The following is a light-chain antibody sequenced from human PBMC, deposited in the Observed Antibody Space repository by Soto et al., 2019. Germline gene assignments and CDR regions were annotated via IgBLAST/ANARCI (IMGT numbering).Light chain of an antibody. CDR3: QQHNNWPRT. CDR1: QSVSNN. J-gene: IGKJ1*01. Sequence: EIVMTQSPATLSVSPGERATLSCRASQSVSNNLAWYQQKPGQAPRLLIYGASTRATGIPARFSGSGSGTEFTLTISSLQSEDFAVYCCQQHNNWPRTFGQGTKVDIK. V-gene: IGKV3-15*01. CDR2: GAS.